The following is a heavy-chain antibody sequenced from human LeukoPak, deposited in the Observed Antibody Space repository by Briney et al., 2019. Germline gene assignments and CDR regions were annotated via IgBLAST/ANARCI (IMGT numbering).Heavy chain of an antibody. J-gene: IGHJ4*02. CDR1: GFTFSSYA. V-gene: IGHV3-23*01. CDR3: ARAHYDSSGYYVDY. D-gene: IGHD3-22*01. Sequence: GGSLRLSCAASGFTFSSYAMSWVRQAPGKGLEWVSAISGSGGSTYYADSVKGRFTISRDNSKNTLYLQMNSLRAEDTAVYYCARAHYDSSGYYVDYWGQGTLVTVSS. CDR2: ISGSGGST.